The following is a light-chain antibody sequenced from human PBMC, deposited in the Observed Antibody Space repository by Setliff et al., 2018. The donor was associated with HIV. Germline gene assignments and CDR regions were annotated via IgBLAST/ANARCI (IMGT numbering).Light chain of an antibody. V-gene: IGLV2-14*03. CDR2: DVS. J-gene: IGLJ3*02. Sequence: QSVLTQPASVSGSPGQSITISCTGTSSDVGGYNFVSWYQQHPGKAPKLIIYDVSNRPSGVSNRFSGSKSGNTASLTISGLQAEDEADYYCTSYTSSSMVFGGGTKVTVL. CDR1: SSDVGGYNF. CDR3: TSYTSSSMV.